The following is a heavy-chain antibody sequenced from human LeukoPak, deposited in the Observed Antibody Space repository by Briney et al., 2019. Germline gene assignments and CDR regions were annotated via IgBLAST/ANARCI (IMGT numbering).Heavy chain of an antibody. CDR2: IYRSDSDT. CDR3: ARPGYGGSEDY. CDR1: GYSFTSFW. Sequence: GESLKISRKSSGYSFTSFWIGWVRQMPGKGLEWMAIIYRSDSDTRYSPSFQGQVTISADKSFTTVYLQWSSLKAADTAMYYCARPGYGGSEDYWGQGTLVTVSS. V-gene: IGHV5-51*01. D-gene: IGHD4-23*01. J-gene: IGHJ4*02.